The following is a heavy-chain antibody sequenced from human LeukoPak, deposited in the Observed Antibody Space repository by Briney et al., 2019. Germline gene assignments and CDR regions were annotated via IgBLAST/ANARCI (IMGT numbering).Heavy chain of an antibody. CDR3: ARVGGPSYFGTSDY. J-gene: IGHJ4*02. CDR1: GFTFSSYA. V-gene: IGHV3-23*01. CDR2: ISGSGGST. Sequence: GGSLRLSCAASGFTFSSYAMSWVRQAPGKGLEWVSAISGSGGSTYYADSVKGRFTISRDNAKKSLFLEMNSLRAEDTAVYYCARVGGPSYFGTSDYWGQGTLVTVSS. D-gene: IGHD3-10*01.